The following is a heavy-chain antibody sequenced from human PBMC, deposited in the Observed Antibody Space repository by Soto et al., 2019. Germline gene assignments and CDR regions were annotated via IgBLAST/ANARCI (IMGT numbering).Heavy chain of an antibody. Sequence: PSETLSLTCAFAGFSLSSGFYSWSWIRQPPGKGLEWIGYMYHSGSTYYNPSLKSRVTISIDRSKNQFSLKLSSVTAADKDVYYCARAPDAWGQGILVTVS. CDR3: ARAPDA. J-gene: IGHJ5*02. CDR2: MYHSGST. CDR1: GFSLSSGFYS. V-gene: IGHV4-30-2*01.